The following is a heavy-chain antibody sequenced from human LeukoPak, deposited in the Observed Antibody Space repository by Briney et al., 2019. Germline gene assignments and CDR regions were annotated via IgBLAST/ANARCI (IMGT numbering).Heavy chain of an antibody. Sequence: GGSLRLSCAASGFTFSSYAMHWVRQAPGKGLEWVAVISYDGSNKYYADSVKGRFTISRDSSKNTLFLQMNSLRVEDTAVYYCARDPPGIAASGTYYWGQGTLVTVSS. J-gene: IGHJ4*02. V-gene: IGHV3-30*14. CDR1: GFTFSSYA. CDR2: ISYDGSNK. CDR3: ARDPPGIAASGTYY. D-gene: IGHD6-13*01.